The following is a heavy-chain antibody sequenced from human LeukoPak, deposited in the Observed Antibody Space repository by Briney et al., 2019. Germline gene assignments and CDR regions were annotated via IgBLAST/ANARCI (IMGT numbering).Heavy chain of an antibody. CDR1: GGSFSGYD. V-gene: IGHV4-34*01. D-gene: IGHD3-10*01. J-gene: IGHJ5*02. CDR2: INHSGST. Sequence: SESLSLTCAVYGGSFSGYDWSWIRQPPGKRLEWIGEINHSGSTNYNPSLKSRVTISLDTSKNQFSLKLTSVTAADTAVYYCARGTPHYYGSGSYYNRRFDPWGQGTLVTASS. CDR3: ARGTPHYYGSGSYYNRRFDP.